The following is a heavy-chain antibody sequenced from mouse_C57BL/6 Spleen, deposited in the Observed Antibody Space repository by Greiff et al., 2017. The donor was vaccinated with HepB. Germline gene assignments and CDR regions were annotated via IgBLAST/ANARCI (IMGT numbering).Heavy chain of an antibody. CDR3: AREGLDWFAY. CDR2: IYPGSGST. CDR1: GYTFTSYW. Sequence: QVQLQQPGAELVKPGASVKMSCKASGYTFTSYWINWVKQRPGQGLEWIGEIYPGSGSTKYNEKLKRKATLTVDTASSTAYMQLSRLTSEDSAVYYCAREGLDWFAYWGQGTLVTVSA. V-gene: IGHV1-55*01. J-gene: IGHJ3*01.